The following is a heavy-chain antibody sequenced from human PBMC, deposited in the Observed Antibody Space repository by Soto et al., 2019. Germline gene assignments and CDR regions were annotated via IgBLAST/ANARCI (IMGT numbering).Heavy chain of an antibody. CDR1: GFTFTSSA. CDR3: AAASTYQLLLADYSYGMDV. V-gene: IGHV1-58*01. CDR2: IVVGSGNT. Sequence: QMQLVQSGPEVKKPGTSVKVSCKASGFTFTSSAVQWVRQARGQRLEWIGWIVVGSGNTNYAQKFQERVTITRDMSTSTAYMELSSLRSEDTAVYYCAAASTYQLLLADYSYGMDVWGQGTTVTVSS. J-gene: IGHJ6*02. D-gene: IGHD2-2*01.